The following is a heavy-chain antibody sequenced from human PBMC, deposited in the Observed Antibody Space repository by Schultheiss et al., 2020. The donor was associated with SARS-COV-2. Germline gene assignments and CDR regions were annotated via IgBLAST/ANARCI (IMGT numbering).Heavy chain of an antibody. D-gene: IGHD4-23*01. V-gene: IGHV3-30*03. CDR2: ISYDGSNK. CDR3: ARDTRDAVGSHLDY. CDR1: GFAFSKYG. Sequence: GESLKISCAASGFAFSKYGMHWVRQAPGKGLEWVAVISYDGSNKYYADSVKGRFTISRDTAKRSLFLHMNSLRVEDTGVYYCARDTRDAVGSHLDYWGQGTPVTVSS. J-gene: IGHJ4*02.